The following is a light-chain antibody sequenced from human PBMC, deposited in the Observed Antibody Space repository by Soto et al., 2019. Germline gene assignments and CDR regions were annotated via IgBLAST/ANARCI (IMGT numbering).Light chain of an antibody. CDR2: SGS. CDR1: QSLATY. Sequence: DVQMTQSPSSLSASVGDRFTMACRSSQSLATYLNWYLQKPGNATKILIYSGSNLQSRVPSSFSGSGSGADFTIIISSLQPEDFATDFCQQSYSTPPWTFGQGTKVDI. CDR3: QQSYSTPPWT. J-gene: IGKJ1*01. V-gene: IGKV1-39*01.